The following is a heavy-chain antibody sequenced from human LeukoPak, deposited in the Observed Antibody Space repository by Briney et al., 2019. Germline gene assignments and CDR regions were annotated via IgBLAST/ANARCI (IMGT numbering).Heavy chain of an antibody. J-gene: IGHJ3*02. Sequence: GGSLRLSCAASGSAFRTFPMGWVRQAPGKGLEWVSAISAGGDITFYSDSVRGRFTISRDNSKETLYLQMNSLRAEDTALYYCAKSLFTSAHGSGRAFDIWGQGTMVTVSS. CDR2: ISAGGDIT. D-gene: IGHD3-10*01. V-gene: IGHV3-23*01. CDR3: AKSLFTSAHGSGRAFDI. CDR1: GSAFRTFP.